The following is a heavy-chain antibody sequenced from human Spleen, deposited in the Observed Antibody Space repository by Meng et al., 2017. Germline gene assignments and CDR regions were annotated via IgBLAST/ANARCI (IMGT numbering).Heavy chain of an antibody. CDR3: ARRAVRGDIDY. Sequence: QLQLQESGPGLVKPSEILSLTCTVSGGSLSWRTYHWGWIRQPPGKGLEWMGSINYSGTTYYHSSLKSRVTISVDTSKMQFSLRLTSVTAADTAVYYCARRAVRGDIDYWGHGTLVTVSS. J-gene: IGHJ4*01. D-gene: IGHD3-10*01. CDR1: GGSLSWRTYH. V-gene: IGHV4-39*01. CDR2: INYSGTT.